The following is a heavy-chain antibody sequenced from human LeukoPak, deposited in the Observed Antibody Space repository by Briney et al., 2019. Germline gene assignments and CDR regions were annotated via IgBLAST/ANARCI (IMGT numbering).Heavy chain of an antibody. CDR2: IIPIFGTA. J-gene: IGHJ6*03. CDR3: ARGSSGNGYGQPPNYYYYYMDV. D-gene: IGHD5-18*01. CDR1: GGTFSSYA. V-gene: IGHV1-69*05. Sequence: ASVKVSCKASGGTFSSYAISWVRQAPGQGLEWMEGIIPIFGTANYAQKFQGRVTITTDESTSTAYMELSSLRSEDTAVYYCARGSSGNGYGQPPNYYYYYMDVWGKGTTVTVSS.